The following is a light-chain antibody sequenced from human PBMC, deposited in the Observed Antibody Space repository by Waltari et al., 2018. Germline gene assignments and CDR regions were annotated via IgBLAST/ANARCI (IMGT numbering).Light chain of an antibody. CDR3: QQYYTVPPHT. CDR1: RRVLSSLNNKNY. V-gene: IGKV4-1*01. CDR2: RAS. J-gene: IGKJ2*01. Sequence: DIVMTQSPDSLAVSLGERATINCRSSRRVLSSLNNKNYLAWYQQNPGQPPKLLIYRASTRESGVPDRFSGSGSGTEFSLTISSLQAEDVAVYSCQQYYTVPPHTFGQGTKLEIK.